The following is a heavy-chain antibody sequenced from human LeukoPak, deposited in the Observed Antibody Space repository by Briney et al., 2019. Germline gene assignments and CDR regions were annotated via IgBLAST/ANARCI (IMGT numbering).Heavy chain of an antibody. CDR3: ARAVVDYDFWSGIYYYYYMDV. D-gene: IGHD3-3*01. Sequence: SETLSLTCAVYGGSFSGYYWSWIRQPPGKGLEWIGEINHSGSTNYNPSLKSRVTISVDTSKNQFSLKLSSVTAADTAVYYRARAVVDYDFWSGIYYYYYMDVWGKGTTVTVSS. CDR2: INHSGST. CDR1: GGSFSGYY. J-gene: IGHJ6*03. V-gene: IGHV4-34*01.